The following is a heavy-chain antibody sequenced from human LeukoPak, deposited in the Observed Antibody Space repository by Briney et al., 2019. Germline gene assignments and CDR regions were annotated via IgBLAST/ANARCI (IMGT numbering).Heavy chain of an antibody. Sequence: GGSLILSCAASGFTFNNYAMNWVRQAPGKGLEWVSSISSSSSYIYYADSVKGRFTISRDNAKNSLYLQMNSLRAEDTAVYYCAREGEDCSGGSCSTYYYYGMDVWGQGTTVTVSS. CDR2: ISSSSSYI. V-gene: IGHV3-21*01. D-gene: IGHD2-15*01. CDR3: AREGEDCSGGSCSTYYYYGMDV. J-gene: IGHJ6*02. CDR1: GFTFNNYA.